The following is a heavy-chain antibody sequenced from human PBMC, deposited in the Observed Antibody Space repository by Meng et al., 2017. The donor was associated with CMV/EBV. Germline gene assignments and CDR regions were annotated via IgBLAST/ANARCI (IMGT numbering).Heavy chain of an antibody. CDR2: INPNSGGT. CDR1: GYTFTGYY. D-gene: IGHD6-13*01. CDR3: ARETPQYSSTWYGGSNWFDP. J-gene: IGHJ5*02. V-gene: IGHV1-2*02. Sequence: ASVKVSCKASGYTFTGYYMHWVRQAPGQGFEWMGWINPNSGGTNYAQKFHDRVTMTRDTSISTAYMELSRLRSDDTAVYYCARETPQYSSTWYGGSNWFDPWGQGTLVTVSS.